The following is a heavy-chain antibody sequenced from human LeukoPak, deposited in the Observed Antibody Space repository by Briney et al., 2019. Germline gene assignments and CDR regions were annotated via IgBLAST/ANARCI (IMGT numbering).Heavy chain of an antibody. D-gene: IGHD6-13*01. Sequence: ASVKVSCKASGYTFTSYYMHWVRQAPGQGLEWMGIINPSGGSTSYAQKFQGRVTMTRDTSTSTVYMELSSLRSEDTAVYYCARDRSSSWARGAFDIWGQGTMVTVSS. CDR1: GYTFTSYY. V-gene: IGHV1-46*01. CDR2: INPSGGST. CDR3: ARDRSSSWARGAFDI. J-gene: IGHJ3*02.